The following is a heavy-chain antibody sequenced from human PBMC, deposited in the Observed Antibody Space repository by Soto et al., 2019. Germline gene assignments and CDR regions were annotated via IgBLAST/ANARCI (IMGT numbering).Heavy chain of an antibody. D-gene: IGHD2-2*01. Sequence: QVKLVQSGAEVKKPGSSVKVSCKASGGTFNNYGVTWVRQAPGQGLEWIGGIIPIFGSAKYTEMLRGRITTTADKSTSPAYMERSSLQSDETAVYYCAKEVVPGETGDGMDVWGQGNTVTVSS. J-gene: IGHJ6*02. V-gene: IGHV1-69*06. CDR1: GGTFNNYG. CDR3: AKEVVPGETGDGMDV. CDR2: IIPIFGSA.